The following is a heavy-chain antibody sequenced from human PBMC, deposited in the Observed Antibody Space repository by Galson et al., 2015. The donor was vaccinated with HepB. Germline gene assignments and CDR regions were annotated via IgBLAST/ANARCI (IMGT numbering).Heavy chain of an antibody. CDR3: ARAPRIAAAGTSFLVY. V-gene: IGHV1-69*02. CDR2: IIPILGIA. D-gene: IGHD6-13*01. J-gene: IGHJ4*02. CDR1: GGTFSSYT. Sequence: SVKVSCKASGGTFSSYTISWVRQAPGQGLEWMGRIIPILGIANYAQKFQGRVTITADKSTSTAYMELSSLRSEDTAVYYCARAPRIAAAGTSFLVYWGQGTLVTVSS.